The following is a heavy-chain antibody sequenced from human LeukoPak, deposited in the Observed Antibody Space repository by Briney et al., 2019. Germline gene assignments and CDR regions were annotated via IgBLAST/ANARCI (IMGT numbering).Heavy chain of an antibody. V-gene: IGHV3-74*01. Sequence: GGSLRLSCAASGFTLSDHWMNWVRQPPGKGLLWVSHINGDGSDTDYADSVKGRFTISRDNARNTLYLQMDSLRVEDTAVYYCVRDGTGYPPFDLWGQGNLVTVSS. CDR2: INGDGSDT. J-gene: IGHJ5*02. CDR3: VRDGTGYPPFDL. D-gene: IGHD1-1*01. CDR1: GFTLSDHW.